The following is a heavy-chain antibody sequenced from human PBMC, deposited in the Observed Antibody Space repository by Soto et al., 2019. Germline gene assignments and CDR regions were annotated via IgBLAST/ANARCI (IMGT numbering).Heavy chain of an antibody. Sequence: SETLSLTCTVSGGSISSGGYYWSWIRQHPGKGLEWIGYIYYSGSTYYNPSLKSRVTISVDTSKNQFSLKLSSVTAADTAVYYCARVVTVTTFYYYYMDVWGKGTTVTVSS. CDR2: IYYSGST. V-gene: IGHV4-31*03. CDR1: GGSISSGGYY. D-gene: IGHD4-17*01. J-gene: IGHJ6*03. CDR3: ARVVTVTTFYYYYMDV.